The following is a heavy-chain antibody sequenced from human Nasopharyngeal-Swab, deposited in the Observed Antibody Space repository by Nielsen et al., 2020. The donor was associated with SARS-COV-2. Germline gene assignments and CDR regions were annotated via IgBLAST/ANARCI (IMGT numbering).Heavy chain of an antibody. CDR1: GFSLSTSKVG. D-gene: IGHD6-19*01. CDR2: LYWDDDN. Sequence: SGPTLAKPSQTLTLTCTFSGFSLSTSKVGVSWVRQLPGKALEWLALLYWDDDNRYNPSLKNRITITRDTSKNQVVLTMTNMDPVDTATYYCVHSTGWRLDYWGQGTLVTVSS. V-gene: IGHV2-5*02. CDR3: VHSTGWRLDY. J-gene: IGHJ4*02.